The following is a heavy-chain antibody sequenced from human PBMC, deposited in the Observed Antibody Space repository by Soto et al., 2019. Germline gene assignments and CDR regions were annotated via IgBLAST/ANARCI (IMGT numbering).Heavy chain of an antibody. CDR2: FIPIFGTT. CDR1: GGTFNRQA. V-gene: IGHV1-69*12. CDR3: ARVDSSMFEGGEWFDP. D-gene: IGHD3-10*02. Sequence: QVVQSGAEVKKPGSSVKVSCKASGGTFNRQAFSWVRQAPGQGLEWMGGFIPIFGTTDYSPKFQGRVTITADEATSTAYMELSSLTSDDTAVYYCARVDSSMFEGGEWFDPWGQGTLVTVSS. J-gene: IGHJ5*02.